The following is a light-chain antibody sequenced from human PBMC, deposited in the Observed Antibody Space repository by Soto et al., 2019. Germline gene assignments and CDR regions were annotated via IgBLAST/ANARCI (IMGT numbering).Light chain of an antibody. J-gene: IGLJ1*01. CDR1: SSSIGTNF. CDR2: SNN. V-gene: IGLV1-47*02. CDR3: AAWDDNLSTYV. Sequence: QSVLTQPPSASGTPGQRVSISCSGYSSSIGTNFVYWYQQLPGTAPKVLIHSNNQRPSGVPDRFSGSKSGTSASLAISGLRSEDEADYYCAAWDDNLSTYVFASGTKVTVL.